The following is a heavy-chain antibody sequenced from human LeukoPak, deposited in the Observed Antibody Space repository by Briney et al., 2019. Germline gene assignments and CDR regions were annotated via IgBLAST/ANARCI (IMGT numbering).Heavy chain of an antibody. D-gene: IGHD4-17*01. Sequence: PGGSLRLSCAASGFTFSRSSMNWVRQAPGKGLEWISYISSSRTTIHYADSVKGRFTISRDNAKNSLYLQMSSLRAEDTAVYYCARDTMDYGDPYDAFDIWGQGTMVTVSS. CDR1: GFTFSRSS. J-gene: IGHJ3*02. CDR2: ISSSRTTI. CDR3: ARDTMDYGDPYDAFDI. V-gene: IGHV3-48*01.